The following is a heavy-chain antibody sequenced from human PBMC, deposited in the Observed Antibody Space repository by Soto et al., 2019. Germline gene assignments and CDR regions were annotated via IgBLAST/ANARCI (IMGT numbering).Heavy chain of an antibody. J-gene: IGHJ5*02. CDR1: GASISSGDDY. D-gene: IGHD3-9*01. CDR2: THYCGSV. Sequence: QVQLQESGPGLVKPSQTLSLTCTVSGASISSGDDYWSWIRQPPGKGLEWIGYTHYCGSVNYNPSLKSRVTISADASRSHVALILKSVTAADTAVYYCGRHGNYDIGWFDPWGQGILVTVSS. V-gene: IGHV4-30-4*01. CDR3: GRHGNYDIGWFDP.